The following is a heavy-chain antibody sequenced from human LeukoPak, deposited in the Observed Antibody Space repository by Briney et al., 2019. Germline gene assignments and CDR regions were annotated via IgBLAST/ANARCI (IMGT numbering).Heavy chain of an antibody. CDR2: ISSSSSTI. J-gene: IGHJ4*02. V-gene: IGHV3-48*04. CDR1: GFTFSSYS. Sequence: GGSLRLSCAASGFTFSSYSMNWVRQAPGKGLEWVSYISSSSSTIYYADSVKGRFTISRDNAKNSLYLQMNTLRAEDTAVYYCARAPPYDSSGLLDYWGQGTLVTVSS. D-gene: IGHD3-22*01. CDR3: ARAPPYDSSGLLDY.